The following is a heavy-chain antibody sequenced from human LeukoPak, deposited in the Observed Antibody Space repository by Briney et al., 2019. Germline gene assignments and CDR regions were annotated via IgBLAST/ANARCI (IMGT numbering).Heavy chain of an antibody. CDR3: ASSALRWNGANDY. Sequence: PSETLSLTCTVSGGSISSSSYYWGWIRQPPGKGLEWIGSIYYSGSTYYNPSLKSRVTISVDTSKNQFSLKLSSVTAADTAVYYCASSALRWNGANDYWGQGTLVTVSS. V-gene: IGHV4-39*01. D-gene: IGHD1-1*01. CDR1: GGSISSSSYY. J-gene: IGHJ4*02. CDR2: IYYSGST.